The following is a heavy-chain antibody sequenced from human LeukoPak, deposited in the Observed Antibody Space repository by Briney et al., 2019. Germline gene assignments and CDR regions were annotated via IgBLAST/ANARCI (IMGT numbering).Heavy chain of an antibody. J-gene: IGHJ4*02. CDR2: IYSGDST. V-gene: IGHV3-53*01. D-gene: IGHD5-18*01. Sequence: GGSLRLSCAASGFTVSSNYMTWVRQAPGKGLEWVSVIYSGDSTYYADSVKGRFTISRDNSKNTLYLQTNSLRAEDTAVYYCARGVGTATDYWGQGTLVTVSS. CDR1: GFTVSSNY. CDR3: ARGVGTATDY.